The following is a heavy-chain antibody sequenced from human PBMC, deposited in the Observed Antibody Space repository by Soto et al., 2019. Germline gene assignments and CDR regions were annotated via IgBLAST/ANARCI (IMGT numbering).Heavy chain of an antibody. V-gene: IGHV3-23*01. CDR3: AREGVYSDYGDAFDI. J-gene: IGHJ3*02. CDR2: ISGSGGVT. D-gene: IGHD5-12*01. CDR1: GFTFSSYA. Sequence: EVQLLESGGGLVQPGGSLRLSCAASGFTFSSYAMSWVRQAPGKGLEWVSAISGSGGVTYYADSVKGRFTISRDNSKNTLNRQMNRLRVEDTAVYYCAREGVYSDYGDAFDIWGQGTMVTVSS.